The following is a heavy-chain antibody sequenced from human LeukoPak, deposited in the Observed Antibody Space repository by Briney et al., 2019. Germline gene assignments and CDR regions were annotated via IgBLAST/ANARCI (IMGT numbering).Heavy chain of an antibody. CDR1: GFTFSATW. J-gene: IGHJ4*02. CDR3: ASSDRLDY. D-gene: IGHD1-14*01. CDR2: IFSDGSTA. V-gene: IGHV3-74*01. Sequence: GGSLRLSCAASGFTFSATWMHWVRHAPGKGLVWVSRIFSDGSTATYADSVKGRFTISRDNAKNTLYLQMDSLRAEDTAVYYCASSDRLDYWGQGTLLTVSS.